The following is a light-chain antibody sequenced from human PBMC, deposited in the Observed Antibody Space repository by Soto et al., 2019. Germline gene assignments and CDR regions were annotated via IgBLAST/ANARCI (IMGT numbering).Light chain of an antibody. V-gene: IGLV2-23*01. CDR2: EGS. CDR1: SSDVGSYNL. J-gene: IGLJ1*01. CDR3: CSYAGSSTYV. Sequence: ALTQPASVSGSPGQSITLSCTGTSSDVGSYNLVSWYQQHPGKAPKLMIYEGSKRPSGVSNRFSGSKSGNTASLTISGLQAEDEADYYCCSYAGSSTYVFGTGTKLTVL.